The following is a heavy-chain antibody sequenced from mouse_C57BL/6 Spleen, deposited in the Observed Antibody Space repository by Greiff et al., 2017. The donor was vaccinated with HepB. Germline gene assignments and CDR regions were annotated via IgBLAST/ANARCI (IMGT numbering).Heavy chain of an antibody. CDR3: ARDRGSQAGAMDY. J-gene: IGHJ4*01. V-gene: IGHV5-4*01. D-gene: IGHD3-2*02. CDR2: ISDGGSYT. CDR1: GFTFSSYA. Sequence: DVQLVESGGGLVKPGGSLKLSCAASGFTFSSYAMSWVRQTPEKRLEWVATISDGGSYTYYPDNVKGRFTISRDNAKNNLYLQMSHLKSEDTAMYYCARDRGSQAGAMDYWGQGTSVTVSS.